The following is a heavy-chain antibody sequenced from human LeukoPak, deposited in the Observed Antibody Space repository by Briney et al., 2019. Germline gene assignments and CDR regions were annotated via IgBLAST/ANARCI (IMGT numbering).Heavy chain of an antibody. V-gene: IGHV3-53*01. D-gene: IGHD3-22*01. CDR2: IYSGGST. Sequence: GGSLRLSCAASGFTVSSNYMSWVRQAPGKGLEWVSVIYSGGSTYYAESVKGRFTISRDNSKNTLYLQMNSLRAEDTAVYYCATSGYFYRGAFDYWGQGTLVTVS. CDR1: GFTVSSNY. J-gene: IGHJ4*02. CDR3: ATSGYFYRGAFDY.